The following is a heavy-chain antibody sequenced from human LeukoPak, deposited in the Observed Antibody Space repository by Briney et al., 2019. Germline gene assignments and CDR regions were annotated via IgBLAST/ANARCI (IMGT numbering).Heavy chain of an antibody. V-gene: IGHV1-46*01. D-gene: IGHD3-22*01. J-gene: IGHJ4*02. CDR1: GYTFTSYY. Sequence: ASVKVSCKASGYTFTSYYMHWVRQAPGQGLEWMGIINPSGGSTSYAQKFQGRVTMTRDMSTSTVYMELSSLKASDTAMYYCARHRRKTMIGTASSRGFDYWGQGTLVTVSS. CDR2: INPSGGST. CDR3: ARHRRKTMIGTASSRGFDY.